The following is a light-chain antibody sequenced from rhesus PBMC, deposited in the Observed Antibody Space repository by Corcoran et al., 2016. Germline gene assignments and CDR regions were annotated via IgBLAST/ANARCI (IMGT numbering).Light chain of an antibody. CDR1: QGITND. V-gene: IGKV1-25*01. CDR3: QHYYTTPWT. Sequence: DIQMTQSPSSLSASVGDRVTITCRASQGITNDLAWYQQRPGETPKLWTYEASILQSGIPSRFSGSISGTDFTLTISSLQSEDFATYYCQHYYTTPWTFGPGTKVEIK. J-gene: IGKJ1*01. CDR2: EAS.